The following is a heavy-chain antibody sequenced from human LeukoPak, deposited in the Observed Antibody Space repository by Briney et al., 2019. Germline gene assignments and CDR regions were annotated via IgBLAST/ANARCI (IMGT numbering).Heavy chain of an antibody. CDR3: ARFSSRWSYFDY. CDR1: GFTFSSYA. D-gene: IGHD6-13*01. V-gene: IGHV3-30-3*01. J-gene: IGHJ4*02. CDR2: ISYDGSNK. Sequence: GRSLRLSCAASGFTFSSYAMHWVRQAPGKGLEWVAVISYDGSNKYYADSVKGRFTISRDNSKNTLYLQMNSLRAADTAVYYCARFSSRWSYFDYWGQGTLVTVSS.